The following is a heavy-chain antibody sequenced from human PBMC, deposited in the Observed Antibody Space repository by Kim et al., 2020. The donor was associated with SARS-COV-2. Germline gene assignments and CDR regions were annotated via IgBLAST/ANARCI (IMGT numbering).Heavy chain of an antibody. D-gene: IGHD3-10*01. V-gene: IGHV3-30*02. J-gene: IGHJ4*02. CDR3: AKGAVVRGADRDY. Sequence: ADSMHGRFSISRDNSKTALYLHMNSLRAEDTAVYYCAKGAVVRGADRDYWGRGTLGTVSS.